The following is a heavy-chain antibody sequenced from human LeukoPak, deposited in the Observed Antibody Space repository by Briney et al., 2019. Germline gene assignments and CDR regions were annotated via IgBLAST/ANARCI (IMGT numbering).Heavy chain of an antibody. J-gene: IGHJ4*02. D-gene: IGHD6-19*01. Sequence: PSETLSLTCTVSGGSISSSSYYWGWIRQPPGKGLEWIGSLHYSGSTYYNPSLKSRVTISVDTAKSQVSLKVRSVTAADTAVYYCARQGQWPDYWGQGTLVTVSS. CDR2: LHYSGST. V-gene: IGHV4-39*01. CDR1: GGSISSSSYY. CDR3: ARQGQWPDY.